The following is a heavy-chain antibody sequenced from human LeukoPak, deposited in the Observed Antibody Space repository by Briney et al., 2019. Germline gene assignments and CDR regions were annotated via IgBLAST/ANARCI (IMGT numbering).Heavy chain of an antibody. CDR2: FDPEDGET. CDR1: GYTLTELS. CDR3: ATGTLPRGVNFFDY. Sequence: ASVKVSCKVSGYTLTELSMHWVRQAPGKGLEWMGGFDPEDGETIYAQKFQGRVTMTEDTSTDTAYMELSSLRSEDTAVYHCATGTLPRGVNFFDYWGQGTLVTVSS. V-gene: IGHV1-24*01. D-gene: IGHD3-16*01. J-gene: IGHJ4*02.